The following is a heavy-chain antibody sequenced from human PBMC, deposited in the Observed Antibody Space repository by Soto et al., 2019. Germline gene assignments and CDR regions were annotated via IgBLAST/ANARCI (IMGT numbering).Heavy chain of an antibody. V-gene: IGHV3-15*01. CDR2: IKSKTDGGTT. CDR1: GFTFSNAW. Sequence: GGSLRLSCAASGFTFSNAWMSWVRQAPGKGLEWVGRIKSKTDGGTTDYAAPVKGRFTISIDDSKNTLYLQMNSLKTEDTAVYYCTTEEGDYGGFDPWGQGTLVTVSS. CDR3: TTEEGDYGGFDP. D-gene: IGHD4-17*01. J-gene: IGHJ5*02.